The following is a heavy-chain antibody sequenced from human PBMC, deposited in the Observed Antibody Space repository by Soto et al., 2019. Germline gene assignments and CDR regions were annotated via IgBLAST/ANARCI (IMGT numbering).Heavy chain of an antibody. D-gene: IGHD1-1*01. CDR3: ARDHWGGWSEAGFDY. CDR1: GFTFTSFA. CDR2: IWFAASNK. V-gene: IGHV3-33*01. Sequence: QVQLVESGGGVVQPGRSLRLSCAASGFTFTSFALHWVRQAPGKGLDWVAVIWFAASNKYYADPVKGRFTISRDNSKNTLYLQMNSLRAEDKAVYFCARDHWGGWSEAGFDYWGQGTLVTVSS. J-gene: IGHJ4*02.